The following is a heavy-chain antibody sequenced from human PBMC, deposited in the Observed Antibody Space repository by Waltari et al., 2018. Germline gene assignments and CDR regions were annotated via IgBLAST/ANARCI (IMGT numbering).Heavy chain of an antibody. J-gene: IGHJ4*02. D-gene: IGHD3-10*01. V-gene: IGHV1-2*02. CDR3: ARDIPNYYGSGDY. CDR2: INHNSGGT. CDR1: GYTFTGYY. Sequence: QVQLVQSGAEVKKPGASVKLSCKASGYTFTGYYTHWVRQAPGQGLYGMGWINHNSGGTNYAQKFRGRVTMTRDTSISPAYMELSRLRSDDTAVYYCARDIPNYYGSGDYWGQGTLVTVSS.